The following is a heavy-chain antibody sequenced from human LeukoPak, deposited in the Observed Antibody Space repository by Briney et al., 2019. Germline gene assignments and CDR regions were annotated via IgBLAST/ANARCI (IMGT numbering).Heavy chain of an antibody. V-gene: IGHV3-7*03. CDR2: INQDGSEK. J-gene: IGHJ4*02. D-gene: IGHD3-10*01. Sequence: GGSLRLSCAASGLTFSSHWMNWVRQAPGKGLEWVANINQDGSEKYYEDSVKGRFTISRDNTKNSLYLQMNSLRAEDTAVYYCARDPDMVRGVNFDYWGQGTLVTVSS. CDR3: ARDPDMVRGVNFDY. CDR1: GLTFSSHW.